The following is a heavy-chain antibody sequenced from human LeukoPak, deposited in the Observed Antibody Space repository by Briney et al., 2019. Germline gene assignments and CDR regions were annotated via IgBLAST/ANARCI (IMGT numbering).Heavy chain of an antibody. CDR3: ARVSSIAAFLARGWFDP. CDR1: GGSISSGGYY. D-gene: IGHD6-6*01. CDR2: MYHSGST. Sequence: PSETLSLTCTVSGGSISSGGYYWSWIRHPPGKALEWIGYMYHSGSTYYNPSLKSRLTMSVDTSKNQFSLKLTSVTAADTAVYYCARVSSIAAFLARGWFDPWGQGTLVTVSS. J-gene: IGHJ5*02. V-gene: IGHV4-30-2*01.